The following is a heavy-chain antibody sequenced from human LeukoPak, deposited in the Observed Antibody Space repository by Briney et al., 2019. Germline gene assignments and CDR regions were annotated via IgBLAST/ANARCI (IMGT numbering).Heavy chain of an antibody. D-gene: IGHD2-21*01. CDR3: ARVAPGHDIGRGYFDY. J-gene: IGHJ4*02. CDR1: GFTFSIYS. CDR2: ITSNSGTI. V-gene: IGHV3-48*01. Sequence: PGGSLRLSCAASGFTFSIYSMNWVRQAPGKGLEWVSYITSNSGTIYNTDSVKGRFTISRDNAKNSLYLQMNSLRAEDTAVYYCARVAPGHDIGRGYFDYWGQGTLATVSS.